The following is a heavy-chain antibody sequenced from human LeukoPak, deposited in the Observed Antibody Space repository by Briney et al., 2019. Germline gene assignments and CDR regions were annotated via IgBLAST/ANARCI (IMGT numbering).Heavy chain of an antibody. Sequence: ASVKVSCKASGGTFSSYAISWVRQPPGQGLEWMGRIIPILGIANYAQKFQGRVTITADKSTSTAYMELSSLRSEDTAVYYCASEIAAAGTWDSWGQGTLVTVSS. CDR2: IIPILGIA. D-gene: IGHD6-13*01. CDR1: GGTFSSYA. V-gene: IGHV1-69*04. CDR3: ASEIAAAGTWDS. J-gene: IGHJ4*02.